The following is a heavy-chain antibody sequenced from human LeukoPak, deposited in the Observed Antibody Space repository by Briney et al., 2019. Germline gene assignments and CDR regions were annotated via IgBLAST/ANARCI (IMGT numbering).Heavy chain of an antibody. CDR2: INPNSGDT. D-gene: IGHD3-10*01. Sequence: GASVKVSCKASGYTFTGYYMYWVRQAPGQGLGWIGWINPNSGDTNYAQKFQDRVTMTRDTSISTAYIELNFLRSDDTAVFYCARGDYYGSPKVVAAWGQGTLVTVSS. CDR3: ARGDYYGSPKVVAA. J-gene: IGHJ5*02. V-gene: IGHV1-2*02. CDR1: GYTFTGYY.